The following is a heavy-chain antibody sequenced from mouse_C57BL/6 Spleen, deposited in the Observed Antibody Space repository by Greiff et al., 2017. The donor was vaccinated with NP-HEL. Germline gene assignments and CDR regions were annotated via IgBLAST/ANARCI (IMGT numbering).Heavy chain of an antibody. CDR1: GFTFSDYG. CDR2: ISSGSSTI. J-gene: IGHJ4*01. CDR3: ARLTGTFYYAMDY. V-gene: IGHV5-17*01. Sequence: EVMLVESGGGLVKPGGSLKLSCAASGFTFSDYGMHWVRQAPEKGLEWVAYISSGSSTITYADTVKGRFTISRDNAKNTLFLQMTSLRAEDTAMYYCARLTGTFYYAMDYWGQGTSVTVSS. D-gene: IGHD4-1*01.